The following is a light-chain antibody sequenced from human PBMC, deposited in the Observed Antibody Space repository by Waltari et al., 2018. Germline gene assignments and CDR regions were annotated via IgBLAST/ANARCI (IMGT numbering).Light chain of an antibody. J-gene: IGKJ4*01. Sequence: EVLLTQSPGTLSLSPGERATLSCRASQSVRSNFLTWYQQKPGQAPRLHIYGASRRATGIPDRFSGSGSGTDVTHTSSRLEPEDFAVYYCQQYVGSPGLTFGGGTKVEIK. V-gene: IGKV3-20*01. CDR3: QQYVGSPGLT. CDR2: GAS. CDR1: QSVRSNF.